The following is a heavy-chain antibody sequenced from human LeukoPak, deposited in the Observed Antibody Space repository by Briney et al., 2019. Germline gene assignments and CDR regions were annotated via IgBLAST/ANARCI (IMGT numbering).Heavy chain of an antibody. V-gene: IGHV4-34*01. J-gene: IGHJ4*02. CDR1: GGSFSGYY. Sequence: SETLSLTCAVYGGSFSGYYWSWIRQPPGKGLEWIGEINNSGSTNYNPSLKSRVTISVDTSKNQFSLKLSSVTAADTAVYYCASRDYYDSSGYYGDYWGQGTLVTVSS. CDR2: INNSGST. D-gene: IGHD3-22*01. CDR3: ASRDYYDSSGYYGDY.